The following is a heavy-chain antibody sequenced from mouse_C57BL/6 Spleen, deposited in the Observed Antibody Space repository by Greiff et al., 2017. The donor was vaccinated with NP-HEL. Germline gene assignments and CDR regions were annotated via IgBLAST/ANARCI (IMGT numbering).Heavy chain of an antibody. Sequence: VQLQQSGPVLVKPGASVKMSCKASGYTFTDYYMNWVKQSHGKSLEWIGVINPYNGGTSYNQKFKGKATLTVDKSSSTAYMELNSLTSEDSAVYYCARDTTVVEYYFDYWGQGTTLTVSS. V-gene: IGHV1-19*01. CDR1: GYTFTDYY. CDR3: ARDTTVVEYYFDY. J-gene: IGHJ2*01. CDR2: INPYNGGT. D-gene: IGHD1-1*01.